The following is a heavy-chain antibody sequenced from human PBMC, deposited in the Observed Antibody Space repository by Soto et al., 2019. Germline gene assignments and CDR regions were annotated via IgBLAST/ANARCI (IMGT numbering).Heavy chain of an antibody. J-gene: IGHJ5*02. Sequence: QVQLQESGPGLVKPSETLSLTCTVSGDSVTSRSYYWTWVRQPPGKGLEWIGYLYYSGNINYTHSLKSRFTISVDTSTNQFSLKLTSVTAADPAIYYCARGNIAASGTKFDPWGQGILVTVSS. CDR2: LYYSGNI. CDR1: GDSVTSRSYY. D-gene: IGHD6-13*01. CDR3: ARGNIAASGTKFDP. V-gene: IGHV4-61*01.